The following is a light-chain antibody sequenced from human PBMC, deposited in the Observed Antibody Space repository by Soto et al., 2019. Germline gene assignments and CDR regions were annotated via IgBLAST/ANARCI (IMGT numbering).Light chain of an antibody. CDR2: DNN. J-gene: IGLJ1*01. CDR1: SSNIGNNY. V-gene: IGLV1-51*01. Sequence: QPVLTQPPSVSAAPGQKVTISCSGSSSNIGNNYVSWYQQLPGTAPKLLIYDNNKRPSGIPDRFSGSKSGTTATLGITGLQTGDEADYYCGTWDSSLSVDVFGTGTKVTVL. CDR3: GTWDSSLSVDV.